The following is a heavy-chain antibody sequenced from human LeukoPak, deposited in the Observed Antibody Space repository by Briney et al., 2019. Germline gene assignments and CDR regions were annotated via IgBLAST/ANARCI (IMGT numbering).Heavy chain of an antibody. CDR3: AIGGDSSTSCYRCFNF. CDR2: IYPDDSDT. D-gene: IGHD2-2*01. V-gene: IGHV5-51*01. J-gene: IGHJ4*02. CDR1: GYRFTSYW. Sequence: GESLKISCTGSGYRFTSYWIGWVRQMPGKGLEWMGIIYPDDSDTRYSPSFRGQVTISADKSISTAYLQWSSLKASDTAMYYCAIGGDSSTSCYRCFNFWGQGTLVTVSS.